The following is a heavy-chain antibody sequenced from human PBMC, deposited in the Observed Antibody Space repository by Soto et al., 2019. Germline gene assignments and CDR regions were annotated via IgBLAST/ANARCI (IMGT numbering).Heavy chain of an antibody. J-gene: IGHJ4*02. Sequence: GGSLRLSCAASGFPFSSYLMSWVRQAPGKGLEWVTTISGSGTTTYYADSVKGRFTISRDNSKNTLYLQMNSLRVEDTAVYSCAKLRSDYLWYFDNWGQGTLVTVSS. V-gene: IGHV3-23*01. CDR2: ISGSGTTT. CDR3: AKLRSDYLWYFDN. D-gene: IGHD4-17*01. CDR1: GFPFSSYL.